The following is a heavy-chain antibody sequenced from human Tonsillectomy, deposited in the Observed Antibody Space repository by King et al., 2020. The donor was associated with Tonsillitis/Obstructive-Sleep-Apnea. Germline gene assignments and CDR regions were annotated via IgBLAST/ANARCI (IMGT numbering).Heavy chain of an antibody. Sequence: AKNKVRQAPGKGLEWVSAISGSGGSTYYADSVKGRFTISRDNSKNTLYLQMNSLRAEDTAVYYCAKDLDYGDYYVFDIWGQGTMVTVFS. V-gene: IGHV3-23*01. CDR3: AKDLDYGDYYVFDI. J-gene: IGHJ3*02. CDR2: ISGSGGST. D-gene: IGHD4-17*01. CDR1: A.